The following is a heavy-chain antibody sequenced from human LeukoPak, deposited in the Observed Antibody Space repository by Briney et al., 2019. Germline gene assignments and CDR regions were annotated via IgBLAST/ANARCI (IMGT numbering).Heavy chain of an antibody. CDR1: GSRFTSYW. V-gene: IGHV5-51*01. CDR2: IYPGDSDT. Sequence: GESLKISCQGSGSRFTSYWIGWVRRLPGKGLEWMGIIYPGDSDTRYSPSFQGQVTISADKSISTAYLQWSSLKASDTAIYYCARSGSRTNFDCWGQGTLVTVSS. CDR3: ARSGSRTNFDC. D-gene: IGHD1-26*01. J-gene: IGHJ4*02.